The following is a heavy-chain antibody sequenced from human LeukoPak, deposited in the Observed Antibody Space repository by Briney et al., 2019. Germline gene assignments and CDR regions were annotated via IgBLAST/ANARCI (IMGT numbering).Heavy chain of an antibody. Sequence: AAVKVSCKASGFTFTGYYMHWVRQAPGQGREWMGWINPNSGGTNYAQKLQGRVTMPRDTSISTAYMELSRLRSDDPAVYYCARSPDYDSSGYPINYCGQGTLVTVSS. CDR2: INPNSGGT. CDR1: GFTFTGYY. V-gene: IGHV1-2*02. D-gene: IGHD3-22*01. J-gene: IGHJ4*02. CDR3: ARSPDYDSSGYPINY.